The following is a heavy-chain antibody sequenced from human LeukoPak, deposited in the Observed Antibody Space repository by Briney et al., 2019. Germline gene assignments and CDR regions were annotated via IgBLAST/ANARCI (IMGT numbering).Heavy chain of an antibody. CDR3: ARHLNLDYVFDY. J-gene: IGHJ4*02. CDR2: IYYSGST. D-gene: IGHD4-17*01. CDR1: GGSISSYY. Sequence: SETLSLTCTVSGGSISSYYWSWIRQPPGKGLEWIGYIYYSGSTNYNPSLKSRVTISVDTSKNQFSLKLSSVTAADTAVHYCARHLNLDYVFDYWGQGTLVTVSS. V-gene: IGHV4-59*08.